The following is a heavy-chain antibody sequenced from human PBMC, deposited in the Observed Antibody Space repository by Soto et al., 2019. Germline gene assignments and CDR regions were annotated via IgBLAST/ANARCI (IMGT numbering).Heavy chain of an antibody. CDR3: SGGVGDAI. Sequence: EDQLVESGGGLVQPGGSLRLTCAVSGFSFRSDWMNWVRQAPGKGLEWVAHTNQDGSEKYYLDSVKGRFTIFRDNGKNSLYLQMNSLSAEDTAVYYCSGGVGDAIWGQGTLVTVSS. CDR2: TNQDGSEK. CDR1: GFSFRSDW. V-gene: IGHV3-7*04. D-gene: IGHD1-26*01. J-gene: IGHJ4*02.